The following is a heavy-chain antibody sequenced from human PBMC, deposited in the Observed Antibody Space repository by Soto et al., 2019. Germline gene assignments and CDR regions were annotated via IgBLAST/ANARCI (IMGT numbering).Heavy chain of an antibody. CDR2: ISYSGST. CDR3: ARHPGYYDILTGYTTYYFDS. D-gene: IGHD3-9*01. CDR1: GVSISSYY. J-gene: IGHJ4*02. V-gene: IGHV4-59*08. Sequence: SETLSLTCTVSGVSISSYYWSWIRQPPGKGLEWIGYISYSGSTNYNPSLKSRVTISLDTPKNQFSLKLSSVTAADTAVYYCARHPGYYDILTGYTTYYFDSWGQGILVTVSS.